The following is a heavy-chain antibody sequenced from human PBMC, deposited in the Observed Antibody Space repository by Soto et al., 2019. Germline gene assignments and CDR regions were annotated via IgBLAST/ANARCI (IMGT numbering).Heavy chain of an antibody. J-gene: IGHJ4*02. D-gene: IGHD2-8*02. CDR1: GYNFTSHD. Sequence: QVQLVQSGAEVKKPGASVKVSCKSSGYNFTSHDINWVRQATGQGLERMGWMNPNSGNTGYAQKFQSRVTMTRNTSLSTAYMELRSLRFDDMSVYNCARGPFLACTGDKSNTWWGQGTLVTVSS. CDR2: MNPNSGNT. V-gene: IGHV1-8*01. CDR3: ARGPFLACTGDKSNTW.